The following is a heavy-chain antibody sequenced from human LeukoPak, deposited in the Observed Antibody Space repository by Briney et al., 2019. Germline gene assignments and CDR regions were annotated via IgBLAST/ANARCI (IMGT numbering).Heavy chain of an antibody. CDR1: GGSISSYY. CDR3: ARGRWLQLWDFDY. CDR2: IYYSGST. V-gene: IGHV4-59*01. D-gene: IGHD5-24*01. Sequence: SETLSLTCTVSGGSISSYYRSWIRQPPGKGLEWIGYIYYSGSTNYNPSLKSRVTISVDTSKNQFSLKLSSVTAADTAVYYCARGRWLQLWDFDYWGQGTLVTVSS. J-gene: IGHJ4*02.